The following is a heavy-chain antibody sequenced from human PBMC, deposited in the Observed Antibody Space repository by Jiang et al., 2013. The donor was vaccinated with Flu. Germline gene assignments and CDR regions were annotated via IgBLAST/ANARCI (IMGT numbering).Heavy chain of an antibody. D-gene: IGHD3-22*01. CDR2: IWYDGSNK. J-gene: IGHJ2*01. Sequence: VQLVESGGGVVQPGRSLRLSCAASGFTFSSYAMHWVRQAPGKGLDWVAVIWYDGSNKYYADSVKGRFTISRDNSKNTLYLQMNSLRAEDTAVYYCARGFYYDSSGYSTDWYFDLVGPWHP. CDR1: GFTFSSYA. V-gene: IGHV3-33*01. CDR3: ARGFYYDSSGYSTDWYFDL.